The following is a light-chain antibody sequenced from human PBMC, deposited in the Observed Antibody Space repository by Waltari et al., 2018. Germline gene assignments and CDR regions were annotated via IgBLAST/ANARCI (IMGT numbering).Light chain of an antibody. J-gene: IGKJ2*01. Sequence: EIVLTQSPGTLSLSPGDRATLSCRADQCLNVAYVAWYKHKSGQAPRLLVYGAYYRAAAIPERFSGGGSGTDFTLTINRLEPDDVAVYYCQQYHTPPATFGQGTKLEIK. CDR3: QQYHTPPAT. CDR1: QCLNVAY. CDR2: GAY. V-gene: IGKV3-20*01.